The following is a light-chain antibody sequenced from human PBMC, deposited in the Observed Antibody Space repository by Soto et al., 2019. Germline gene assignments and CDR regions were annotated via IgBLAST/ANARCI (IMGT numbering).Light chain of an antibody. J-gene: IGKJ1*01. CDR1: RGIGDR. CDR2: AAS. V-gene: IGKV1-12*01. Sequence: DIPMTQSPSSLSAVVGDRVTITCRSSRGIGDRLAWFQQKPGKAPQFLIQAASNLQSGVPSRFSGSGSGTEFILSINSLQPEDIATYYCLQVSSFPRTFGQGTKVHI. CDR3: LQVSSFPRT.